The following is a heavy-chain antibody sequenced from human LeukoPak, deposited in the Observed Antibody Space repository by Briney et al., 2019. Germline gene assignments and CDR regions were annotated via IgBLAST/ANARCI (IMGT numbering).Heavy chain of an antibody. CDR2: IVVGSGNT. CDR3: AAEITIFGVGYNWFDP. V-gene: IGHV1-58*02. J-gene: IGHJ5*02. D-gene: IGHD3-3*01. CDR1: GFTFTSSA. Sequence: TSVKVSCKASGFTFTSSAMQWVRQARGQRLEWIGWIVVGSGNTNYAQKSQERVTITRDVSTSTAYMKLSSLRSEDTAVYYCAAEITIFGVGYNWFDPWGQGTLVTVSS.